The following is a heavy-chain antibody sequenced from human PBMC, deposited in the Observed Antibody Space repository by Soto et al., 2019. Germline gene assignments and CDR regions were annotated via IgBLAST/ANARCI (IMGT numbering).Heavy chain of an antibody. J-gene: IGHJ4*02. CDR2: ISSSGSII. Sequence: GGSLRLSCAASGFTFSSYGMHWVRQAPGKGLEWVSYISSSGSIIYYADSVKGRFTISRDNARNSLYLQLNSLRAEDTAVYYCARDQGYYDSSGYFDYWGQGTLVTVSS. CDR3: ARDQGYYDSSGYFDY. D-gene: IGHD3-22*01. CDR1: GFTFSSYG. V-gene: IGHV3-48*01.